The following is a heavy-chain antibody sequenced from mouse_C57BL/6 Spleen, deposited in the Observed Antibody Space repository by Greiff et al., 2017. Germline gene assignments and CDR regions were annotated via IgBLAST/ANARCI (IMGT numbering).Heavy chain of an antibody. CDR3: ARSFDGYGAMDY. J-gene: IGHJ4*01. D-gene: IGHD2-2*01. V-gene: IGHV1-52*01. CDR1: GYTFTSYW. CDR2: IDPSDSET. Sequence: QLQQPGAELVRPGSSVKLSCKASGYTFTSYWMHWVKQRPIQGLEWIGNIDPSDSETHYNQKFKDKATLTVDKSSSTAYMQLNSLTSEDSAVYYCARSFDGYGAMDYWGQGTSVTVSS.